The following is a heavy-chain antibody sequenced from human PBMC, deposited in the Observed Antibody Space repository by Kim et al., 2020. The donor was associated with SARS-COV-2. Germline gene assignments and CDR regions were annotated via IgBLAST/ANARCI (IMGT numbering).Heavy chain of an antibody. J-gene: IGHJ4*02. CDR1: GYTFTSYD. Sequence: ASVKVSCKASGYTFTSYDINWVRQAPGQGLEWMGWMNPNSGNTGYAQKFQGRVTMTRNTSTSTAYMDLSSLRSEDTAVYYCARGDAWNGGPYFFDYWGQGTLVTVSS. D-gene: IGHD1-1*01. CDR3: ARGDAWNGGPYFFDY. CDR2: MNPNSGNT. V-gene: IGHV1-8*01.